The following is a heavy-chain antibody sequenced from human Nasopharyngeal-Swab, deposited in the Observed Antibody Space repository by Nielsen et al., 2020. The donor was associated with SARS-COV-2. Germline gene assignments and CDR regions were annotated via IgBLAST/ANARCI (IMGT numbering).Heavy chain of an antibody. V-gene: IGHV4-59*01. D-gene: IGHD1-1*01. CDR3: ARGGLERSDAFDI. CDR2: IYYSGST. CDR1: GGSISSYY. J-gene: IGHJ3*02. Sequence: SETLSLTCTVSGGSISSYYWTWIRQSPGKGLEWIGYIYYSGSTDYNPSLKGRVTISVDTSKNQFSLKLSSVTAADTAVYYCARGGLERSDAFDIWGQGTMVTVSS.